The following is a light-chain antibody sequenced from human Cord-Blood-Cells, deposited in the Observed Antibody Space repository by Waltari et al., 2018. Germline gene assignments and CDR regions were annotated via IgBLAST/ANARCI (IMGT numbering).Light chain of an antibody. V-gene: IGLV2-23*03. J-gene: IGLJ1*01. Sequence: QSALTQPASVSGSPGQSITISCTGTSSDVGSYNLVSWYQQHPGKAPKLMIYGGSKRPSGVSNRFSGSKSGNTASLTISGLQAEDEADYYCCSYAGSSTFVYVFGTGTKVTVL. CDR1: SSDVGSYNL. CDR2: GGS. CDR3: CSYAGSSTFVYV.